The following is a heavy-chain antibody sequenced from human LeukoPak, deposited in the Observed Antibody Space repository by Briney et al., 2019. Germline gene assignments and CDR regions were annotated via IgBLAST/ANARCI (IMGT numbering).Heavy chain of an antibody. J-gene: IGHJ6*02. CDR2: IIPILGIA. CDR1: GGTFSSYA. V-gene: IGHV1-69*04. Sequence: GASVKVSCTASGGTFSSYAISWVRQAPGQGLEWMGRIIPILGIANYAQKFQGRVTITADKSTSTAYMELSSLRSEDTAVYYCAREAGDHYGMDVWGQGTTVTVSS. CDR3: AREAGDHYGMDV. D-gene: IGHD6-25*01.